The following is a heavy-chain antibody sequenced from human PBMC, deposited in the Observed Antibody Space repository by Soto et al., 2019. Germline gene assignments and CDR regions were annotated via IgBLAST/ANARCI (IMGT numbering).Heavy chain of an antibody. CDR1: GYTFTTYG. CDR2: ISPNSGDT. Sequence: GASVKVSCKASGYTFTTYGISWVRQAPGQGLEWMGWISPNSGDTRYAQNLQGRVTMTTDASASTAYMELRSLSSDDTAVYYCAREMWTRSGPQNFFDCWGQGALVTVSS. J-gene: IGHJ4*02. CDR3: AREMWTRSGPQNFFDC. D-gene: IGHD6-25*01. V-gene: IGHV1-18*01.